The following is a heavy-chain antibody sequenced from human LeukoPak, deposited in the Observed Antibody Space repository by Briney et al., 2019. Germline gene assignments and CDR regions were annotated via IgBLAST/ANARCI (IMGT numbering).Heavy chain of an antibody. D-gene: IGHD3-10*01. V-gene: IGHV3-30*02. Sequence: PGGSLRLSCAASAFTFSSYGMHWVRQAPGKGLEWVAFIRYDGSNKYYADSVKGRFTISRDNSKNTLYLQMNSLRAEDTAVYYCAKDDHYYGSGSYYFFDYWGQGTLVTVSS. CDR3: AKDDHYYGSGSYYFFDY. CDR1: AFTFSSYG. CDR2: IRYDGSNK. J-gene: IGHJ4*02.